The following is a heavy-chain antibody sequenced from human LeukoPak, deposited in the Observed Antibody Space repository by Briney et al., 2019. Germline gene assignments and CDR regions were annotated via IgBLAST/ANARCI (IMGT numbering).Heavy chain of an antibody. Sequence: GGSLRLSCAATGFSFSTYWMAWVRQAPGTGLEWVANIKGDESARHQADSVKGRFTISRDNAQRSVYLQMSRLRGEDTGVYYCARDVGGSLDYWGQGTLVTVSS. V-gene: IGHV3-7*01. D-gene: IGHD1-26*01. CDR1: GFSFSTYW. CDR3: ARDVGGSLDY. J-gene: IGHJ4*02. CDR2: IKGDESAR.